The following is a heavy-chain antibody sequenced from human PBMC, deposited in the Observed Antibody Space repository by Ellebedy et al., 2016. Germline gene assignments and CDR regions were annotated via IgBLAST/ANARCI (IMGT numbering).Heavy chain of an antibody. V-gene: IGHV3-23*01. CDR3: PKDREVGSHYYFDT. D-gene: IGHD3-10*01. CDR1: GFTFSSHA. Sequence: GESLKISCEASGFTFSSHAMSWVRQAPGKGPEWVSAVVGSGERTFYADSVKGRFTISRDNSKNTLYLQISNLRAEDTAVYYCPKDREVGSHYYFDTWGQGTLVTVSS. CDR2: VVGSGERT. J-gene: IGHJ4*02.